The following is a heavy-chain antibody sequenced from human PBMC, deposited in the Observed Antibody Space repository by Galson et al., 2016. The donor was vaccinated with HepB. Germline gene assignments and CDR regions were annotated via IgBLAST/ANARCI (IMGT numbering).Heavy chain of an antibody. CDR2: ISKDGSNK. CDR3: AKGANNWNYRSWFDP. Sequence: SLRLSCAASGFTFRSYGMNWVRQAPGKGLEWVAVISKDGSNKYYADSVKGRFTISRDNSKNTLSLQMNSLRSEDTAVYYCAKGANNWNYRSWFDPWGQGTLVTVSS. V-gene: IGHV3-30*18. D-gene: IGHD1-7*01. CDR1: GFTFRSYG. J-gene: IGHJ5*02.